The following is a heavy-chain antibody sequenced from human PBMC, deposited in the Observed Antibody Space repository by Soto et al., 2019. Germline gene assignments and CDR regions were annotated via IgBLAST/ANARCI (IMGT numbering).Heavy chain of an antibody. V-gene: IGHV1-2*02. CDR1: GYTFTDYS. Sequence: ASVKVSCKASGYTFTDYSIYWVRQAPGQGLEWMGWSNPNSGGTKYAQKFQGRVTMTRDTSISTIYMDLTRLTSDDTAVYYCARHYDHPHWGQGTMVTVSS. J-gene: IGHJ4*02. CDR3: ARHYDHPH. CDR2: SNPNSGGT. D-gene: IGHD3-22*01.